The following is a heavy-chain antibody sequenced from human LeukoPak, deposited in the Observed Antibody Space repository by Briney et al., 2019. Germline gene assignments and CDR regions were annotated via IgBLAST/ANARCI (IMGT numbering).Heavy chain of an antibody. Sequence: PSETLSLTCTVSSGSISTSNYYWGWVRQPPGKGLEWIGYIYYSGSTNYNPSLKSRVTISVDTSKNQFSLKLSSVTAADTAVYYCARADAGKYYYGSGRIYDYWGQGTLVTVSS. J-gene: IGHJ4*02. CDR1: SGSISTSNYY. V-gene: IGHV4-61*05. CDR2: IYYSGST. D-gene: IGHD3-10*01. CDR3: ARADAGKYYYGSGRIYDY.